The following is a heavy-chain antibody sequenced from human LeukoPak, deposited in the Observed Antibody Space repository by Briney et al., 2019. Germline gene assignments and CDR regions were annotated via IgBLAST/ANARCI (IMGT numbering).Heavy chain of an antibody. V-gene: IGHV4-34*01. J-gene: IGHJ6*03. CDR1: GGSFSGYY. D-gene: IGHD6-13*01. CDR2: INHSGST. CDR3: AREPYSSRYYYYYMDV. Sequence: PSETLSLTCAVYGGSFSGYYWSWIRQPPGKGLEWIGEINHSGSTNYNPSLKSRVTISVDTSKNQFSLRLGSVTAADTAVYYCAREPYSSRYYYYYMDVWGKGTTVTVSS.